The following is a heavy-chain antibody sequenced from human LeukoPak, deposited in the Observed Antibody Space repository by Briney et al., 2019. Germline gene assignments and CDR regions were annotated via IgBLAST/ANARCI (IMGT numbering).Heavy chain of an antibody. V-gene: IGHV5-51*01. CDR1: GYSFTSYW. D-gene: IGHD6-13*01. CDR2: IYPGDSDT. Sequence: GESLKISCKGSGYSFTSYWIGWVRQMPGKGLEWMGIIYPGDSDTRYSPSFQGQVTISADKSISTAYLQWSSLKASDTAMYYCARSRVGGIAAAGTDYYYMDVWAKGPRSPSP. J-gene: IGHJ6*03. CDR3: ARSRVGGIAAAGTDYYYMDV.